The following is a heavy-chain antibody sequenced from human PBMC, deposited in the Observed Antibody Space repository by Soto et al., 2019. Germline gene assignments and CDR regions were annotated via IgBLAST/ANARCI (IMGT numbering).Heavy chain of an antibody. J-gene: IGHJ3*02. D-gene: IGHD1-1*01. CDR3: ARGGVPQAFDI. V-gene: IGHV3-21*01. CDR1: GFTFSSYT. Sequence: PVGCLRLSSAASGFTFSSYTINWVRQAPGKGLEWVSSISTSSSYIFYADSLKGRFTISRDNAKNSLYLQMNSLRAEDTAVYYCARGGVPQAFDIWGQGTMVTVSS. CDR2: ISTSSSYI.